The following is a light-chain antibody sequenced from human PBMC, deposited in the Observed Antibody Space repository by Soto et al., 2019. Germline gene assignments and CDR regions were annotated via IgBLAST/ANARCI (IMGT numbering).Light chain of an antibody. CDR2: SAS. CDR1: QSVSSK. Sequence: EIVMTQSPATLSVSPGERATLSCRASQSVSSKLAWYQQKPGQAPRVLIYSASTRATGIPDRFSGSGSGTEFTLNISSLQSEDFAVYYCQHYNDWPPTWTFGQGTRVEIK. V-gene: IGKV3-15*01. J-gene: IGKJ1*01. CDR3: QHYNDWPPTWT.